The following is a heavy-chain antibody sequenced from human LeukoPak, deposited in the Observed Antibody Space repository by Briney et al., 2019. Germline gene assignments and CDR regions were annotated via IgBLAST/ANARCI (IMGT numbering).Heavy chain of an antibody. CDR1: GFTFSSYE. CDR3: ARVNFWSGSPFDP. J-gene: IGHJ5*02. CDR2: ISSSGSTI. D-gene: IGHD3-3*01. V-gene: IGHV3-48*03. Sequence: GGSLRLSCAASGFTFSSYEMNWVRQAPGKGLEWVSYISSSGSTIYYADSVKGRFTISRDNAKNSLYLQMNSLRAEDTAVYYCARVNFWSGSPFDPWGQGTLVTVSS.